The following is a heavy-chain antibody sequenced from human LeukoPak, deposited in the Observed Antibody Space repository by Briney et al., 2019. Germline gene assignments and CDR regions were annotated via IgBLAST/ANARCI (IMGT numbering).Heavy chain of an antibody. V-gene: IGHV3-7*01. CDR3: AREGDSGWYYYLDY. D-gene: IGHD6-19*01. J-gene: IGHJ4*01. CDR2: IKEDGSEK. Sequence: GGSLRLSCATSGFTFSSYWMTWVRQAPGKGLEWVANIKEDGSEKHYLDSVEGRFTISKDNAKNSLFLQMTSLRADDTAVYYCAREGDSGWYYYLDYWGHGTLVTVSS. CDR1: GFTFSSYW.